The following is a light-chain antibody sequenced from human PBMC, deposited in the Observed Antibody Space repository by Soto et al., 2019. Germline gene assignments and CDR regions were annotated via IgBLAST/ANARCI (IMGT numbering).Light chain of an antibody. J-gene: IGLJ2*01. CDR3: QSYDSSLSGVV. Sequence: QAVVTQPPSVSGAPGQRVTISFTGSSSNIGAGYDVHWYQQLPRTAPKLLIYGNSNRPSGVPDRFSGSKSGTSASLAITGLQAEDEADYYCQSYDSSLSGVVFGGGTKLTVL. V-gene: IGLV1-40*01. CDR1: SSNIGAGYD. CDR2: GNS.